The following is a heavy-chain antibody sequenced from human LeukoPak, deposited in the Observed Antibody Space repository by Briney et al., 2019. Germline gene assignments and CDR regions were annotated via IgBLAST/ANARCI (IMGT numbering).Heavy chain of an antibody. CDR3: ARYYYDSSGYYYYFDY. V-gene: IGHV1-2*04. CDR2: INPNSGGT. CDR1: GYTFTSYG. Sequence: ASVKVSCKASGYTFTSYGISWVRQAPGQGLEWMGWINPNSGGTNYAQKFQGWVTMTRDTSISTAYMELSRLRSDDTAVYYCARYYYDSSGYYYYFDYWGQGTLVTVSS. D-gene: IGHD3-22*01. J-gene: IGHJ4*02.